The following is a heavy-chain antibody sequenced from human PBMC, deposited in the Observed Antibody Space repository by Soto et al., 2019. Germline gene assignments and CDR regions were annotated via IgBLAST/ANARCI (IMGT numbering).Heavy chain of an antibody. CDR2: ICYSGTT. V-gene: IGHV4-39*01. CDR1: GGSRGGNACR. CDR3: ARLGAYYQSLDP. Sequence: SEPLSVTCSVSGGSRGGNACRRAWIRQPPGKGLEWIGSICYSGTTYYHPTLESRLTISVDTSNSQFSLRLTSVTAADTAVYYCARLGAYYQSLDPWVPGTLVTVSS. D-gene: IGHD2-21*01. J-gene: IGHJ5*02.